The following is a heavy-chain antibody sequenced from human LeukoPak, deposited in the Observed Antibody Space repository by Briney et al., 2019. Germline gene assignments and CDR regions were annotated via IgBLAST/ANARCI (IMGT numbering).Heavy chain of an antibody. CDR2: ISGSGGST. J-gene: IGHJ4*02. CDR1: GFTFSSYA. D-gene: IGHD3-10*01. Sequence: GGSLRLSCAASGFTFSSYAMSWVRQAPGKGLEWVSAISGSGGSTYFADSVKGRFTISRDNSKNTLYLQMNSLRAEDTAVYYCAKAPRWFGELAEWGQGTLVTVSS. V-gene: IGHV3-23*01. CDR3: AKAPRWFGELAE.